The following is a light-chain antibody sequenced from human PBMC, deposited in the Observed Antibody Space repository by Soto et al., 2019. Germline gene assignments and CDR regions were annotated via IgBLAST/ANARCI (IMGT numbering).Light chain of an antibody. CDR3: SSYAGSNNFPYV. V-gene: IGLV2-8*01. CDR2: EVN. CDR1: SSKVGSYNC. Sequence: QSVLAKPPSASGSPGQSVTISCTGTSSKVGSYNCVSWYQQHPGKAPKLMIYEVNKRPSGVPDRFSGSKSGNTASLTVSGLQAEDEADYYCSSYAGSNNFPYVFGTGTKVTVL. J-gene: IGLJ1*01.